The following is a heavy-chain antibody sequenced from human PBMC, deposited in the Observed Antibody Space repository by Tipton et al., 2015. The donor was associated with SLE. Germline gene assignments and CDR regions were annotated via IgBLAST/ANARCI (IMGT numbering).Heavy chain of an antibody. V-gene: IGHV3-23*01. CDR1: GFTFSDFW. CDR3: AKDRYSSDWYFDL. Sequence: GSLRLSCVASGFTFSDFWMTWIRQAPGKGLEWVSGISGSGGSTYYADYVKGRFTISRDNSKNTLYLQMNSLRAEDTAVYYCAKDRYSSDWYFDLWGRGTLVTVSS. CDR2: ISGSGGST. J-gene: IGHJ2*01. D-gene: IGHD6-25*01.